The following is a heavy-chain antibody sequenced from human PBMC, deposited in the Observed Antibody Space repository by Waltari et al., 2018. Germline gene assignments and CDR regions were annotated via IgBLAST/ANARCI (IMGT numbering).Heavy chain of an antibody. Sequence: EVQLVESGGGLVQPGGSLRLSCSASGFAFNTYWMHWVRQAPGKGLVWVSRIKSDGRDTIYADSVKGRFTISRDNSKNTLYLQMNSLRAEDTAVYYCATLRGAAGDYGMDVWGQGTTVTVSS. J-gene: IGHJ6*02. CDR3: ATLRGAAGDYGMDV. D-gene: IGHD6-13*01. V-gene: IGHV3-74*01. CDR2: IKSDGRDT. CDR1: GFAFNTYW.